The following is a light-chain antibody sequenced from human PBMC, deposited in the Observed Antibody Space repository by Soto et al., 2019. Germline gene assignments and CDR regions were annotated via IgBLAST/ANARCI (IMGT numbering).Light chain of an antibody. CDR1: SSDVGAYSY. V-gene: IGLV2-14*01. CDR2: EVI. J-gene: IGLJ1*01. Sequence: QSALTQPASVSGSPGQSITISCTGTSSDVGAYSYVSWYQQQPGKAPKLMIYEVINRPSGVSNRFSGSKSGNTASLTISGLRAEDEAYYYCSSFTSSNTGVFGTGTKSPS. CDR3: SSFTSSNTGV.